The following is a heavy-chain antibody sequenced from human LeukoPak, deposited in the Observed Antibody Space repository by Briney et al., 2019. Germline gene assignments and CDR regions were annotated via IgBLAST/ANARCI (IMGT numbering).Heavy chain of an antibody. CDR1: GFTPRSYG. J-gene: IGHJ4*02. CDR3: AKDHQGGAYYSGSLSGIDY. CDR2: ISTDGSKK. Sequence: GGSLRLSCAASGFTPRSYGAHWVRQAPGKGLEWVAVISTDGSKKYYADSGKGRFTISGHNSKNTPYLKMNSLRSEDTAVYYCAKDHQGGAYYSGSLSGIDYLGQGTLVTVSS. V-gene: IGHV3-30*18. D-gene: IGHD3-10*01.